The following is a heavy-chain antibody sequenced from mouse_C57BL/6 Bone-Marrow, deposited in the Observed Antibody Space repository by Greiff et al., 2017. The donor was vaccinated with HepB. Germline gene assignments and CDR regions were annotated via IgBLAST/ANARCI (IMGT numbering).Heavy chain of an antibody. CDR2: IRNKANGNTT. J-gene: IGHJ2*01. V-gene: IGHV7-3*01. CDR3: ARYDSNYFGY. Sequence: DVLLVESGGGLVQPGGSLSLSCAASGFTFTDYYMSWVRQPPGKALEWLGFIRNKANGNTTEYSASVKGRFTISRDNSHSILYLHMNALRAEDSDTYCCARYDSNYFGYWGQGTTLTVSS. CDR1: GFTFTDYY. D-gene: IGHD3-2*01.